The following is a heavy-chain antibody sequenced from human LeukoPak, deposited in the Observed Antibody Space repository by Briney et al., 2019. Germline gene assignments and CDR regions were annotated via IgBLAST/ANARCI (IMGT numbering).Heavy chain of an antibody. Sequence: PSETLPLTCTVSGGSISSYYWSWIRQPPGKGLEWIGYIYYSGSTNYNPSLKSRVTISVDMSKNQFSLKLSSVTAADTAVYYCARDCSSTSCYGNWFDPWGQGTLVTVSS. J-gene: IGHJ5*02. CDR1: GGSISSYY. V-gene: IGHV4-59*01. CDR2: IYYSGST. CDR3: ARDCSSTSCYGNWFDP. D-gene: IGHD2-2*01.